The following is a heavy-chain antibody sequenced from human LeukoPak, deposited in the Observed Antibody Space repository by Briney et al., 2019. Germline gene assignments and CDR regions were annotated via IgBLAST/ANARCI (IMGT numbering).Heavy chain of an antibody. D-gene: IGHD6-19*01. CDR1: GFIFSNYG. V-gene: IGHV3-64*01. J-gene: IGHJ4*02. Sequence: GGSLRLSCAASGFIFSNYGMHWVRQPPGRGLEFVSWISSNGGSTYYANSLKGRSTISRDNSKNTVYLQMASLRPEDMAVYYCARVPFSSAWYDYWGQGTLVTVSS. CDR3: ARVPFSSAWYDY. CDR2: ISSNGGST.